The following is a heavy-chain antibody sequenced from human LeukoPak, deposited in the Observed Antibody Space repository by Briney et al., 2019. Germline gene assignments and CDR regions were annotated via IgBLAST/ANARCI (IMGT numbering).Heavy chain of an antibody. CDR1: GFTFSSYE. V-gene: IGHV3-48*03. CDR2: ISSSGSTI. J-gene: IGHJ4*02. D-gene: IGHD3-9*01. CDR3: ARDPPNYDILTGYYKNYFDY. Sequence: PGGSLRLSCAASGFTFSSYEMNWVRQAPGKGLDWVSYISSSGSTIYYADSVKGRFTISRDNAKDSLHLQMNSLRAEDTAVYYCARDPPNYDILTGYYKNYFDYWGQGTLVAVSS.